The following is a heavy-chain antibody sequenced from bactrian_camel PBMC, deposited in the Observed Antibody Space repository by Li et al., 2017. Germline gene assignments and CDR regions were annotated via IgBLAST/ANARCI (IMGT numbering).Heavy chain of an antibody. CDR1: GFTFSNYA. CDR3: AADRCPLEWGDTWYEYNY. D-gene: IGHD6*01. Sequence: VQLVESGGGLVQPGGSLRLSCVASGFTFSNYAMTWVRQAPGKGLEWVSLQKSTGLRTYYADSVKGRFSISQDNAKNTVYLQMNSLKPEDTAMYYCAADRCPLEWGDTWYEYNYWGQGTQVTVS. V-gene: IGHV3S40*01. CDR2: QKSTGLRT. J-gene: IGHJ4*01.